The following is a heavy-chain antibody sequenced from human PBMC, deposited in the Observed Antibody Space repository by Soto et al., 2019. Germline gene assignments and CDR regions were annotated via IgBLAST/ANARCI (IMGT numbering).Heavy chain of an antibody. J-gene: IGHJ6*02. CDR2: FGPEDGEI. Sequence: ASVKVSCKVSGYTLTELSMHWVRQAPGKGLEWMGGFGPEDGEIIYAQKFQGRVTMTEDTSTDTAYMELSSLRSDDTAVYYCAQRGRAPYYYVMDVWGQGTTVTVSS. V-gene: IGHV1-24*01. CDR3: AQRGRAPYYYVMDV. CDR1: GYTLTELS.